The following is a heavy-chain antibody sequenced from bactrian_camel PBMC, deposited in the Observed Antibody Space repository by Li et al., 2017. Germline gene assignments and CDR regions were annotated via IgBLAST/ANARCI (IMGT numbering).Heavy chain of an antibody. J-gene: IGHJ6*01. D-gene: IGHD4*01. CDR3: AADRARLGYCAAVPTMFRGY. CDR1: GYTFSRSC. V-gene: IGHV3S1*01. CDR2: VYTGGGRT. Sequence: HVQLVESGGGSVQAGGSLRLSCAASGYTFSRSCVGWFRQAPGKEREGVAAVYTGGGRTYLADSAKGRFTISQDNAKSTLYLQMNSLKPEDTAMYFCAADRARLGYCAAVPTMFRGYWGQGTQVTVS.